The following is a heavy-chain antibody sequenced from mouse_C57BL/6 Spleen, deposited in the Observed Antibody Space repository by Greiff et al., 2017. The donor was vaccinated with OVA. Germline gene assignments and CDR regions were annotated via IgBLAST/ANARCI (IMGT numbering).Heavy chain of an antibody. Sequence: VQLKESGPGLVKPSQSLSLTCSVTGYSITSGYYWNWIRQFPGNKLEWMGYISYDGSNNYNPSLKNRISITRDTSKNQFFLKLNSVTTEDTATYYCARADYGSSYYFDVWGTGTTVTVSS. CDR2: ISYDGSN. V-gene: IGHV3-6*01. D-gene: IGHD1-1*01. CDR3: ARADYGSSYYFDV. J-gene: IGHJ1*03. CDR1: GYSITSGYY.